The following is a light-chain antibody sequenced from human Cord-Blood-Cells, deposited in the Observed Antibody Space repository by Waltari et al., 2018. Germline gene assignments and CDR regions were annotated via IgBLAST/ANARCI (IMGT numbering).Light chain of an antibody. CDR3: QQYGSALMYT. CDR2: GAS. J-gene: IGKJ2*01. Sequence: IVLTQSPGTLSLSPGERATLSCRASQCVSSSYLAWYQQKAGQAPRLLIYGASSRATGIPDRFSGSGSGTDFTLTISRLEPEDFAVYYCQQYGSALMYTFGQGTKLEIK. V-gene: IGKV3-20*01. CDR1: QCVSSSY.